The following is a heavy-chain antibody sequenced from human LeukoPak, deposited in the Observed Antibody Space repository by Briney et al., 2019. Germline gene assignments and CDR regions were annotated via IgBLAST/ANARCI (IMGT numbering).Heavy chain of an antibody. CDR1: GGTFSSYA. J-gene: IGHJ4*02. V-gene: IGHV1-69*05. CDR2: IIPIFGTA. CDR3: ARDGRRHGSGSYSVGFDY. D-gene: IGHD3-10*01. Sequence: GASVKVSCKASGGTFSSYAISWVRQAPGQGLEWMGGIIPIFGTANYAQKFQGRVTITRDTSASTAYMEMSSLTSEDMAVYYCARDGRRHGSGSYSVGFDYWGQGTLVTVSS.